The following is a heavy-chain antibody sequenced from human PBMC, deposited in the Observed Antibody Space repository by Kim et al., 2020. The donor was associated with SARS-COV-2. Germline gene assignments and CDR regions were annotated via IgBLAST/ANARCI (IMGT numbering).Heavy chain of an antibody. CDR3: ARDLLHSGYDY. J-gene: IGHJ4*02. CDR2: INAGNANI. D-gene: IGHD5-12*01. V-gene: IGHV1-3*01. Sequence: ASVKVSCKASGYTFTNYAIQWVRQAPGQGLEWMGWINAGNANIKYSQKFRGRATLTWDTSASTAYMELSALISEDTAVYYCARDLLHSGYDYWGQGTLVTVSS. CDR1: GYTFTNYA.